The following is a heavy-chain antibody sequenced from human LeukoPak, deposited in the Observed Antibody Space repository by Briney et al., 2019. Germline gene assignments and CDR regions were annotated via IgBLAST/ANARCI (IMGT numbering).Heavy chain of an antibody. CDR2: INHSGST. CDR3: ARVKDPGGYYYYYYMDV. J-gene: IGHJ6*03. V-gene: IGHV4-34*01. D-gene: IGHD3-16*01. Sequence: SETLSLTCAVYGGSFSGYYWSWIRQPPGKGLEWIGEINHSGSTNYNPSLKSRVPLSVDTSKNQFSLNLNSVTAADTAVYYCARVKDPGGYYYYYYMDVWGKGTTVTVSS. CDR1: GGSFSGYY.